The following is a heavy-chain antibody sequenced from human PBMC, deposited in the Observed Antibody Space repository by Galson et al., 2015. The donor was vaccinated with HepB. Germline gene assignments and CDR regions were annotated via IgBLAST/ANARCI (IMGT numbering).Heavy chain of an antibody. Sequence: SLRLSCAASGFTFSSYGMHWVRQAPGKGLEWVAVISYDGSNKYYADSVKGRFTISRDNSKNTLYLQMNSLRAEDTAVYYCAKDRWALITMVRGVILDYWGQGTLVTVSS. CDR3: AKDRWALITMVRGVILDY. V-gene: IGHV3-30*18. J-gene: IGHJ4*02. D-gene: IGHD3-10*01. CDR1: GFTFSSYG. CDR2: ISYDGSNK.